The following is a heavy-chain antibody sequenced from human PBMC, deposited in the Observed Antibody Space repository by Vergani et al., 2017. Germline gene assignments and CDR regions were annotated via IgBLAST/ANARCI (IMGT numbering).Heavy chain of an antibody. J-gene: IGHJ5*02. CDR3: ARARKXRFGVVRENWFDP. CDR2: MNGDGDTI. D-gene: IGHD3-3*01. V-gene: IGHV3-74*01. CDR1: GLTFMEYW. Sequence: EVELVESGGGLVQPGGSLRLSCAASGLTFMEYWMHWARQVPGKGLVWVSGMNGDGDTISYADSVKGRFTISRDNAKNTLFLQMNSLRAEDTAVYYCARARKXRFGVVRENWFDPWGQGTLVTVSS.